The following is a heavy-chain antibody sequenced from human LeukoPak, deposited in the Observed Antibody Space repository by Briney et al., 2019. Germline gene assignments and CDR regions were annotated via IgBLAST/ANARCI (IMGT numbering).Heavy chain of an antibody. CDR1: GGSISSGGYY. D-gene: IGHD3-22*01. V-gene: IGHV4-31*03. CDR2: IYYSGST. J-gene: IGHJ5*02. Sequence: SETLSLTCTVSGGSISSGGYYWSWIRQHPGKGLEWIGYIYYSGSTYYTPSLKSRVTISVDTSKNQFSLKLSSVTAADTAVYYCARGITMIVVAQPGWFDPWGQGTLVTVSS. CDR3: ARGITMIVVAQPGWFDP.